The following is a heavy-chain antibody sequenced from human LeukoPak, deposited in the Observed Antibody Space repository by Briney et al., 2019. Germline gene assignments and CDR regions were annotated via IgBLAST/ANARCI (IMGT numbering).Heavy chain of an antibody. CDR2: IWYDGSNK. J-gene: IGHJ6*02. CDR3: ARDGARIFGVAPYGMDV. CDR1: GFTFSSYA. V-gene: IGHV3-33*08. D-gene: IGHD3-3*01. Sequence: GGSLRLSCAASGFTFSSYAMHWVRQAPGKGLEWVAVIWYDGSNKYYADSVKGRFTISRDNSKNTLYLQMNSLRAEDTAVYYCARDGARIFGVAPYGMDVWGQGTTVTVSS.